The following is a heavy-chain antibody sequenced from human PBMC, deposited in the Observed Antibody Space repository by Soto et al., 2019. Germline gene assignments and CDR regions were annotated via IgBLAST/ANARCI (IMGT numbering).Heavy chain of an antibody. V-gene: IGHV1-18*04. CDR1: GYTFTSYG. D-gene: IGHD1-26*01. CDR2: ISAYNGNT. CDR3: ATHREVGATTSLDY. Sequence: EASVKVSCKASGYTFTSYGISWVRQAPGQGLEWMGWISAYNGNTNYAQKLQGRVTMTTDTSTSTAYMELRSLRSDDTAVYYCATHREVGATTSLDYWGQGTLVTVSS. J-gene: IGHJ4*02.